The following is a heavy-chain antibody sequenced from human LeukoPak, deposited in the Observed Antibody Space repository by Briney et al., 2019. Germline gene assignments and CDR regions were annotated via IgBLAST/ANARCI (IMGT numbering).Heavy chain of an antibody. CDR3: ARGLSGSYNPDDAFDI. Sequence: GGSLRLSCAASGFTFSRYAMHWVRQAPGKGLEWVAVISYDGSNKYYADSVKGRFTISRDNSKNTLYLQMGSLRAEDMAVYYCARGLSGSYNPDDAFDIWGQGTMVTVSS. V-gene: IGHV3-30-3*01. J-gene: IGHJ3*02. CDR2: ISYDGSNK. D-gene: IGHD1-26*01. CDR1: GFTFSRYA.